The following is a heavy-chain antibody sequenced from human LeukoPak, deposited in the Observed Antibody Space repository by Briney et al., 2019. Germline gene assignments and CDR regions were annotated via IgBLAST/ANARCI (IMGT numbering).Heavy chain of an antibody. V-gene: IGHV3-23*01. Sequence: GGSLRLSCAASGFTFSSYAMSWVRQAPGKGLEWVSAISGSGGSTYYADSVKGRCTISRDNSKNTLYLQMNSLRAEDTAVYYCAKVPFDYYGSGSYFDYWGQGTLVTVSS. CDR1: GFTFSSYA. J-gene: IGHJ4*02. CDR2: ISGSGGST. CDR3: AKVPFDYYGSGSYFDY. D-gene: IGHD3-10*01.